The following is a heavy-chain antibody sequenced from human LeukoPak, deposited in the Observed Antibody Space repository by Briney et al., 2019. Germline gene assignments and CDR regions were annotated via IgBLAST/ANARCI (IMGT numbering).Heavy chain of an antibody. V-gene: IGHV3-23*01. CDR1: GFTFSNAW. CDR2: ISGSGGST. J-gene: IGHJ4*02. D-gene: IGHD3-10*01. CDR3: AKVSSNYYGSGSYQTLDY. Sequence: GGSLRLSCAASGFTFSNAWMNWVRQAPGKGLEWVSAISGSGGSTYYADSVKGRFTISRDNSKNTLDLQMNSLRAEDTAVYYCAKVSSNYYGSGSYQTLDYWGQGTLVTVSS.